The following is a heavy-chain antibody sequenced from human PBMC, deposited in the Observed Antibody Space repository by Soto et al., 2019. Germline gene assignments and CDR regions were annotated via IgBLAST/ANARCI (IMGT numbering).Heavy chain of an antibody. J-gene: IGHJ6*02. CDR1: GFTFSSYA. CDR2: ISGSGGST. Sequence: PGWALRLSCAASGFTFSSYAMSWVRQAPGKGLEGVSAISGSGGSTYYADSVKGRFTISRDNSKNTLYLQMNSLSAEDTAVYYCAKREDYYYYGMDVWGQGTTVTVSS. CDR3: AKREDYYYYGMDV. V-gene: IGHV3-23*01.